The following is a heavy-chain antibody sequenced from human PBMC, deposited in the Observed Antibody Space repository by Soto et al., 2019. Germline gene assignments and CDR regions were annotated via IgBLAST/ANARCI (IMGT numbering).Heavy chain of an antibody. Sequence: GGSLRLSCEASGLTFRRYWMRWVRQVPGKGLVWVSSINSDGTSSTYADSVKGRFTISRENAKNSLSLQMNSLRAEDTAIYYCTRGRPYCSGTRCKGMDVWGQGTTVTVSS. CDR3: TRGRPYCSGTRCKGMDV. J-gene: IGHJ6*02. CDR2: INSDGTSS. V-gene: IGHV3-74*03. CDR1: GLTFRRYW. D-gene: IGHD2-2*01.